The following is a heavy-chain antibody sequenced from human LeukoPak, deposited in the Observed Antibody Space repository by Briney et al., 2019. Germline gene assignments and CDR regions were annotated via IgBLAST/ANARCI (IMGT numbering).Heavy chain of an antibody. V-gene: IGHV4-39*01. CDR3: ARRTVTYWFDF. Sequence: PSETLSLTCTVSGGSNSNSVYYWGWIRQPPGKGLEWIGTIYYNGSTYYNPSLKSRVTISVDTSKNQFSLKLSPVAAADTAVYYCARRTVTYWFDFWGQGTLVTGSS. D-gene: IGHD4-17*01. J-gene: IGHJ4*02. CDR1: GGSNSNSVYY. CDR2: IYYNGST.